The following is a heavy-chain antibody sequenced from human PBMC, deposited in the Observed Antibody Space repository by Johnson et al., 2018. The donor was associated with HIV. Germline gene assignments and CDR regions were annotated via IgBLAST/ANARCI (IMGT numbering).Heavy chain of an antibody. V-gene: IGHV3-30*04. CDR2: ISYHGSDT. Sequence: QVQLVESGGGVVQPGGSLRLSCAAFGFDFNTHNIHWVRQAPGKGLEWVTLISYHGSDTYYADSVQGRFTISRDNSRNMVYLEMNSLRTEDTAVYYCARGLKGAFDIWGQGTRVTVSA. CDR3: ARGLKGAFDI. J-gene: IGHJ3*02. CDR1: GFDFNTHN.